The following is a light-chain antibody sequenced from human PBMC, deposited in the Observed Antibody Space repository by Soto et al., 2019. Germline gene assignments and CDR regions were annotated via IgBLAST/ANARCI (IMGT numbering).Light chain of an antibody. CDR1: QSISSW. V-gene: IGKV1-5*01. J-gene: IGKJ5*01. CDR2: NAS. CDR3: QKDYNLPIN. Sequence: IQMPYSTSTISASVVYRFKITLLASQSISSWLAWYQQKPGKAPKFLIYNASSLESGVPSRFSGSGSGTEFTLTISSLQPDDFAVYYCQKDYNLPINCGKGKRREI.